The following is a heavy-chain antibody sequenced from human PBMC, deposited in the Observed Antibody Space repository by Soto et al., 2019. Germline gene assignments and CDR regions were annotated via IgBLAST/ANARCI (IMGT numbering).Heavy chain of an antibody. V-gene: IGHV1-2*02. D-gene: IGHD6-19*01. Sequence: ASVPVSCTSSGYNFIDNYIHWVRPAPGQGLEWMGWINPYSGDPQYGQTFQGRVTITRKPSISPAYLEPSRLPCDATALYFCARLLGVYGCVPVTGLGWSDARGQGPLVTVSS. J-gene: IGHJ5*02. CDR1: GYNFIDNY. CDR2: INPYSGDP. CDR3: ARLLGVYGCVPVTGLGWSDA.